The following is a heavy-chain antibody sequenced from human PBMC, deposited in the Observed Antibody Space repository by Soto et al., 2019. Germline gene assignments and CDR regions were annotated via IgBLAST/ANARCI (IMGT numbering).Heavy chain of an antibody. D-gene: IGHD3-9*01. CDR1: GGSISSGDYY. CDR2: IYYSGST. J-gene: IGHJ5*02. CDR3: ARGRSTIRYFPFDP. V-gene: IGHV4-30-4*01. Sequence: TSETLSLTCTVSGGSISSGDYYWSWIRQPPGKGLEWIGYIYYSGSTYYNPSLKSRVTISVDTSKNQFSLKLSSVTAADTAVYYCARGRSTIRYFPFDPWGQGTLVTVSS.